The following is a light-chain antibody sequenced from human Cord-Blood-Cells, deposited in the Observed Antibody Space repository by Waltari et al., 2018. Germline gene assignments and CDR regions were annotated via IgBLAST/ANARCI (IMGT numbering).Light chain of an antibody. CDR3: QQLNSYSYT. CDR2: AAS. V-gene: IGKV1-9*01. Sequence: IQLTQSPSPLSASVGDRVTITCRASQGISSYLAWYQQKPGKAPKLLIYAASTLQSGVPSRFSGSGSGTDFTLTISSLQPEDFATYYCQQLNSYSYTFGQGTKLEIK. CDR1: QGISSY. J-gene: IGKJ2*01.